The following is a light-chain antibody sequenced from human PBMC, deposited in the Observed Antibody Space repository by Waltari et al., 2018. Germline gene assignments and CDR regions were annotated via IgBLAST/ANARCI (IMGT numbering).Light chain of an antibody. CDR3: QHYLRLPVT. J-gene: IGKJ1*01. V-gene: IGKV3-20*01. CDR1: QSVSRA. CDR2: GAS. Sequence: EIVLTQSPCTLSLSLGERATVSCRASQSVSRALAWYQQKPGQAPRLLIYGASTRATGIPDRFSGSGSVTDFSLTISRLEPDDFAVYFCQHYLRLPVTFGQGTTVEI.